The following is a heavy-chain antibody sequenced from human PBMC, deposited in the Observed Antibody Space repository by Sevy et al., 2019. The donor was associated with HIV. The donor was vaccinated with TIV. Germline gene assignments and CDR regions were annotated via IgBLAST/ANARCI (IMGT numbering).Heavy chain of an antibody. CDR1: GYSISSGYY. CDR3: ARAYSSGPPASMDV. V-gene: IGHV4-38-2*01. Sequence: SETLSLTCAVSGYSISSGYYWGWIRQPPGKGLEWIGSIYHSGSTYYKPSLKSRVTISVDTSKNQFSLKLSSVTGADTGVYYCARAYSSGPPASMDVWGKGTPVSVSS. J-gene: IGHJ6*04. CDR2: IYHSGST. D-gene: IGHD6-25*01.